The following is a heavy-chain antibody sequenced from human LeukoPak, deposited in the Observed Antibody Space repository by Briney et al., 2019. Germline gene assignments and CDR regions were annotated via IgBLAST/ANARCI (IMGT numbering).Heavy chain of an antibody. V-gene: IGHV4-59*12. J-gene: IGHJ4*02. CDR1: GGSISSYF. Sequence: ETLSLTCTVSGGSISSYFWSWVRQPPGKGLEWIGYIYYSGSTKYNPSLKSRVIISVDTSKNQFSLTLTSVTAADTAVYYCARNAYYSADYWGQGTLVTVSS. CDR2: IYYSGST. D-gene: IGHD2/OR15-2a*01. CDR3: ARNAYYSADY.